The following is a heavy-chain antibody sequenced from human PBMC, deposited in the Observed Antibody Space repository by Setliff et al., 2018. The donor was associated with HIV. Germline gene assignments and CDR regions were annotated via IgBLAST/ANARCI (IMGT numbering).Heavy chain of an antibody. V-gene: IGHV4-39*07. CDR3: ARSGALATSTWSPFDY. Sequence: PSETLSLTCSVSGGSITSDTYYWGWIRQSPGKGLQWIGEINHSGSTTYNPSLKSRVTISVDTSKNQFSLKLSAVTAADTALYYCARSGALATSTWSPFDYWGHGNQGTVSS. CDR2: INHSGST. CDR1: GGSITSDTYY. J-gene: IGHJ4*01. D-gene: IGHD6-19*01.